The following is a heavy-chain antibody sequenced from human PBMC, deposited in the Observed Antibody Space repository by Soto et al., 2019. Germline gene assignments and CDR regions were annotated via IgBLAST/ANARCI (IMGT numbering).Heavy chain of an antibody. CDR2: ITPMFGKP. CDR3: ARDGALYDSSAYYFLY. V-gene: IGHV1-69*13. CDR1: GGTFSRYT. J-gene: IGHJ4*02. D-gene: IGHD3-22*01. Sequence: ASVKVSFKASGGTFSRYTINWVRQAPGQGLEWMGGITPMFGKPNYAQKCQGRVTITADESTGTGYMGLRSLRSDDTAVYYCARDGALYDSSAYYFLYWGQGTLVTVSS.